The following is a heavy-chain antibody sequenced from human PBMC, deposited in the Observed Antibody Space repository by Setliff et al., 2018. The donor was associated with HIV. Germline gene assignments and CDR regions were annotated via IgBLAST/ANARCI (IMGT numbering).Heavy chain of an antibody. CDR2: INQDGREK. CDR3: ARIAPYCTNGVCYLIRTHYYYYYMDV. D-gene: IGHD2-8*01. J-gene: IGHJ6*03. CDR1: GFTFSKYW. Sequence: GGSLRLSCEASGFTFSKYWMSWVRQAPGKGLEWVANINQDGREKYYVDSLKGRLTISRDNAKNSLYLQMNRLRAEDTAVYYCARIAPYCTNGVCYLIRTHYYYYYMDVWGKGTTVTVSS. V-gene: IGHV3-7*03.